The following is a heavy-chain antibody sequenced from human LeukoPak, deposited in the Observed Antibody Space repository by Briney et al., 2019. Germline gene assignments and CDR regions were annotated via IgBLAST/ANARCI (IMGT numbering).Heavy chain of an antibody. Sequence: GGSLRLSCAASGFTFSSYAMSWVRQAPGKGLVWVSRINSDGSSTSYADSVKGRFTISRDNAKNTLYLQMNSLRAEDTAVYYCARGSVRGYSYGWVNYWGQGTLVTVSS. CDR3: ARGSVRGYSYGWVNY. CDR2: INSDGSST. CDR1: GFTFSSYA. J-gene: IGHJ4*02. V-gene: IGHV3-74*01. D-gene: IGHD5-18*01.